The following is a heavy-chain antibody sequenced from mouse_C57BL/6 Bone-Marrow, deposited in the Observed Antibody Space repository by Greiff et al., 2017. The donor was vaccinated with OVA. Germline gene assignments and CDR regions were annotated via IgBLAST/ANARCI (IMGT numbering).Heavy chain of an antibody. J-gene: IGHJ4*01. V-gene: IGHV1-82*01. Sequence: VQLQESGPELVKPGASVKISCKASGYAFSSSWMNWVKQRPGKGLEWIGRIYPGDGDTNYNGKFKGKATLTADKSSSTAYMQLSSLTSEDSAVDFCAGCPPYYAMDYWGQGTSVTVSS. CDR2: IYPGDGDT. CDR1: GYAFSSSW. CDR3: AGCPPYYAMDY.